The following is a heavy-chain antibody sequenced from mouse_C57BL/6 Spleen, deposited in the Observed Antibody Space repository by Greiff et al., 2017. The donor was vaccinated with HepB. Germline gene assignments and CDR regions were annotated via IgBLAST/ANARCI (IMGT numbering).Heavy chain of an antibody. V-gene: IGHV1-53*01. CDR2: INPSNGGT. D-gene: IGHD1-1*01. CDR3: ARQRITTVYYFDY. J-gene: IGHJ2*01. CDR1: GYTFTSYW. Sequence: VQLQQSGTELVKPGASVKLSCKASGYTFTSYWMHWVKQRPGQGLEWIGNINPSNGGTNYNEKFKSKATLTVDKSSSTAYMQLSSLTSEDSAVYYCARQRITTVYYFDYWGQGTTLTVSS.